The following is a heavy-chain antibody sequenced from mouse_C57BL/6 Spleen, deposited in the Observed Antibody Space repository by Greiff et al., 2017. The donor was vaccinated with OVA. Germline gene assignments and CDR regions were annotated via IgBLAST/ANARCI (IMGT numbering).Heavy chain of an antibody. D-gene: IGHD1-1*01. Sequence: VQGVESGPGLVQPSQSLSITCTVSGFSLTSYGVHWVRQSPGKGLEWLGVIWRGGSTDYNAAFMSRLSITKDNSKSQVFFKMNSLQADDTAIYYCAKNRDYGSSSYYAMDYWGQGTSVTVSS. J-gene: IGHJ4*01. CDR1: GFSLTSYG. V-gene: IGHV2-5*01. CDR3: AKNRDYGSSSYYAMDY. CDR2: IWRGGST.